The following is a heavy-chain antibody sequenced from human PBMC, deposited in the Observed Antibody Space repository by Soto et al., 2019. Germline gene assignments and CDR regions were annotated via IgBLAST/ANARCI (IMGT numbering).Heavy chain of an antibody. CDR2: IYYSGST. CDR1: GGSISSYY. J-gene: IGHJ6*03. V-gene: IGHV4-59*08. D-gene: IGHD5-18*01. Sequence: ASETLSLTCTVSGGSISSYYWSWIRQPPGKGLEWIGYIYYSGSTNYNPSLKSRVTISVDTSKNQFSLKLSSVTAADTAVYYCARRRGYSYGRRYYYMDVWGKGTTVTVSS. CDR3: ARRRGYSYGRRYYYMDV.